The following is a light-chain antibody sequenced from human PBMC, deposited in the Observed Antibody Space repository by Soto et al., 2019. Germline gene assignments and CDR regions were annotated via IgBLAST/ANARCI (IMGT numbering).Light chain of an antibody. CDR2: EVY. CDR1: NSDVGGYDR. CDR3: ISYIPSTTTHWV. Sequence: LTQPASVSGSPGQSITISCTGTNSDVGGYDRVSWYQHHPGKAPKLLIFEVYNRPSGISDRFSGSKSGDTASLTISGLQAEDEADYYCISYIPSTTTHWVFGGGTKVTVL. V-gene: IGLV2-14*01. J-gene: IGLJ3*02.